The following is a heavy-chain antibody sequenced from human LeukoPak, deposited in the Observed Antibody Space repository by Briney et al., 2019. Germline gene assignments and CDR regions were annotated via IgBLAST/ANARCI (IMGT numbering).Heavy chain of an antibody. J-gene: IGHJ4*02. V-gene: IGHV4-38-2*02. CDR1: GYSISSGYY. CDR3: ARVRLTKLYYFDY. D-gene: IGHD5-12*01. Sequence: SETLSLTCTVSGYSISSGYYWGWIRQPPGKGLEWIGSIYHSGSTYYNPSLKSRVTISVDTSKNQFSLKLSSVTAADAAVYYCARVRLTKLYYFDYWGQGTLVTVSS. CDR2: IYHSGST.